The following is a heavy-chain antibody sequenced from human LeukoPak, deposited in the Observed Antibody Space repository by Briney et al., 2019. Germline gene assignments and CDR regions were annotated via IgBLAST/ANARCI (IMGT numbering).Heavy chain of an antibody. CDR2: TRNKANSYTT. D-gene: IGHD3-22*01. Sequence: PGGSLRLSCAASGFTFSDHYMDWVRQAPGKGLEWVGRTRNKANSYTTEYAASVKGRFIISRDDSKNSLYLQMNSLKTEDTAVYYCARVDSIGYYTFDYWGQGTLVTVSS. CDR1: GFTFSDHY. V-gene: IGHV3-72*01. CDR3: ARVDSIGYYTFDY. J-gene: IGHJ4*02.